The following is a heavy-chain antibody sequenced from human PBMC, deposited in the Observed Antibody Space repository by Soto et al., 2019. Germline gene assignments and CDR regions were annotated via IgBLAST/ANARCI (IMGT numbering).Heavy chain of an antibody. CDR3: ATDKKEDGDYVFGYMDV. CDR1: GYTLTELS. J-gene: IGHJ6*03. V-gene: IGHV1-24*01. D-gene: IGHD4-17*01. Sequence: ASVKVSCKVSGYTLTELSMHWVRQAPGKGLEWMGGFDPEDGETIYAQKFQGRVTMTEDTSTDTAYMELSSLRSEDTAVYYCATDKKEDGDYVFGYMDVWGKGTTVTVSS. CDR2: FDPEDGET.